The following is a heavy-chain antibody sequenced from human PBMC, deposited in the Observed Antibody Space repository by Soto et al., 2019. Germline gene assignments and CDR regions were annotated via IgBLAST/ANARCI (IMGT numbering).Heavy chain of an antibody. V-gene: IGHV3-33*01. Sequence: GGSLRLSCAASGFTFSSHGIHWVRQAPGKGLEWVAFIWADGSNVEYADSVKGRFTISRDGSKNTVDLQMNSLRAEDTAVYSCARDGQQLVPYGLDAWGQGTTVTVS. J-gene: IGHJ6*02. CDR2: IWADGSNV. CDR3: ARDGQQLVPYGLDA. CDR1: GFTFSSHG. D-gene: IGHD6-6*01.